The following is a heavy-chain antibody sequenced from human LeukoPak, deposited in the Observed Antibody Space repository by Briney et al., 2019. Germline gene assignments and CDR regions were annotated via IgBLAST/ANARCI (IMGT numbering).Heavy chain of an antibody. D-gene: IGHD3-22*01. CDR3: AKDRPNYYGSNGHYYRRDGDY. Sequence: GGSLRLSCAASEFTFSIYARRWVRQAPGKGLEWVSSITSAGENTFYTGSVKGRFTISRDNSRNTLYLQMNSLRAEDTAIYYCAKDRPNYYGSNGHYYRRDGDYWGQGTLVTVSS. J-gene: IGHJ4*02. V-gene: IGHV3-23*01. CDR2: ITSAGENT. CDR1: EFTFSIYA.